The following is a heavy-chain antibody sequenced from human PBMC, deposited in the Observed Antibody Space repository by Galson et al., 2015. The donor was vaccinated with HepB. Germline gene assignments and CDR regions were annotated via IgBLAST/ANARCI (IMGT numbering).Heavy chain of an antibody. J-gene: IGHJ6*02. D-gene: IGHD6-19*01. Sequence: QSGAEVKKPGEPLQISCKGSGYRFTSHWIAWVRQMPGKGPEWMGIINPGDSDNRYSPSFQGQVTISADKSISTAYLQWSSLEVSDPALYFCSRHLGYSNCWFELGGYGIDVLGQGTTVTVSS. CDR2: INPGDSDN. V-gene: IGHV5-51*01. CDR1: GYRFTSHW. CDR3: SRHLGYSNCWFELGGYGIDV.